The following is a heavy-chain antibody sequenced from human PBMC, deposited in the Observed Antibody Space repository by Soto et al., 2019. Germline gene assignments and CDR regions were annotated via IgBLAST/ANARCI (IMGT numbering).Heavy chain of an antibody. CDR3: ARGVRYFDCSAPPRNYFDY. CDR2: INQMGST. Sequence: TLSPTCGVYGGAFSGYYWSWIRQPPGKALEWSGEINQMGSTTYNASLKSRGTISVDTSKNEFSLSRSSVTDADTAVYYRARGVRYFDCSAPPRNYFDYWGQGTLVTVSS. D-gene: IGHD3-9*01. J-gene: IGHJ4*02. CDR1: GGAFSGYY. V-gene: IGHV4-34*01.